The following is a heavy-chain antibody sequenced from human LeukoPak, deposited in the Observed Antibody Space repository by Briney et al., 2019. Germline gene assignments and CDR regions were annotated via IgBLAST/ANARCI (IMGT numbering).Heavy chain of an antibody. CDR1: GFPFSSYA. CDR2: INGDESEK. CDR3: SRGEGDDY. Sequence: GGSLRLSCAASGFPFSSYAMTWVRQAPGKGLEWVANINGDESEKYYVDSVKARFTISRDNAKNSLYLQMNSLRVDDTAIYYCSRGEGDDYWGQGTLVTVSS. J-gene: IGHJ4*02. V-gene: IGHV3-7*01. D-gene: IGHD3-10*01.